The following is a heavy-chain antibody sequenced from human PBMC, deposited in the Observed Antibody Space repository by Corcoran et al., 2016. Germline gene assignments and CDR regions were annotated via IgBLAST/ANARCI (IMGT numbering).Heavy chain of an antibody. J-gene: IGHJ4*02. CDR2: INPSGGST. Sequence: QVQLVQSGAEVKKPGASVKVSCKASGYTFTSYYMHWVRQAPGQGLEWMGIINPSGGSTSYAQKFQGRVTMTRDTSTSTVYMELSSLRSEDTAVYYGARVGGGDSSSWSYYFDYWGQGTLVTVSS. V-gene: IGHV1-46*01. D-gene: IGHD6-13*01. CDR3: ARVGGGDSSSWSYYFDY. CDR1: GYTFTSYY.